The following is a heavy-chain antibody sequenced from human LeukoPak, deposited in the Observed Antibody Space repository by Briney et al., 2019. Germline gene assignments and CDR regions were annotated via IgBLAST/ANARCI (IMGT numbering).Heavy chain of an antibody. CDR2: INQDGSEK. Sequence: GWSLTLSCAASGFTFSSYWMSWVRQAPGKGLEWVANINQDGSEKYYVDSVKGRFTISRDNDKNSLYLQMNRLRAEDTAVYYCARDQIVVVPADPVDYWGQGTLVTVSS. D-gene: IGHD2-2*01. CDR3: ARDQIVVVPADPVDY. V-gene: IGHV3-7*01. J-gene: IGHJ4*02. CDR1: GFTFSSYW.